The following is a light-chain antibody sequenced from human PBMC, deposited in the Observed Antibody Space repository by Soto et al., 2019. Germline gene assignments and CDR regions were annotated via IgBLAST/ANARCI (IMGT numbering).Light chain of an antibody. CDR2: AAS. CDR1: QGISSY. J-gene: IGKJ1*01. Sequence: AIRMTQSPSSLSASTGDRVTITCRASQGISSYLAWYQQKPGKAPKLLIYAASTLRSGVPSRFRGSGSGTDFTLTISCLQSEDFATYYCQQYYSYPRTFGQGTKVDIK. CDR3: QQYYSYPRT. V-gene: IGKV1-8*01.